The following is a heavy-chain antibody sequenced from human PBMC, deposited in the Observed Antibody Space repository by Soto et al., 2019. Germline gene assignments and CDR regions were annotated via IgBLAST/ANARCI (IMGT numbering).Heavy chain of an antibody. Sequence: SETLSLTCAVYGGSFSGFYWSWIRQPPGKGLEWIGEINHSGSTNYKPSLKSRVSISGDTPKSQFSLKLSSVTAADTAVYYCARPGSSSSSYMDVWGKGTTVTVSS. V-gene: IGHV4-34*01. CDR3: ARPGSSSSSYMDV. CDR2: INHSGST. J-gene: IGHJ6*04. D-gene: IGHD6-6*01. CDR1: GGSFSGFY.